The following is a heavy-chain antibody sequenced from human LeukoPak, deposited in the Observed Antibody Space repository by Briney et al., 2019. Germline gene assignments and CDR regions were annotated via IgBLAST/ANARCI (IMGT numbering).Heavy chain of an antibody. CDR1: GYTFTSYY. V-gene: IGHV1-46*01. CDR2: INPSGGST. J-gene: IGHJ6*03. Sequence: ASVKVSCKASGYTFTSYYMHWVRQAPGQELEWMGIINPSGGSTSYAQKFQGRVTMTRDMSTSTVYMELSSLRSEDTAVYYCARDRGYSSSWTAQYYYYMDVWGQGTLVTVSS. CDR3: ARDRGYSSSWTAQYYYYMDV. D-gene: IGHD6-13*01.